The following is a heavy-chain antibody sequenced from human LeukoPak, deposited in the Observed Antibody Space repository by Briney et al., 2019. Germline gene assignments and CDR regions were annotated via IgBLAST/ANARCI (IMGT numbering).Heavy chain of an antibody. CDR3: AKVRRYCTNGVCSENFEY. CDR2: ISGSGGST. V-gene: IGHV3-23*01. D-gene: IGHD2-8*01. Sequence: PGGSLRLSCAASGFTFSSYAMSWVRQAPGKGLEWVSGISGSGGSTYYADSVKGRFTISRDNSKNTLYLQVNSLRADDTAVYYCAKVRRYCTNGVCSENFEYWGQGTLVTVSS. CDR1: GFTFSSYA. J-gene: IGHJ4*02.